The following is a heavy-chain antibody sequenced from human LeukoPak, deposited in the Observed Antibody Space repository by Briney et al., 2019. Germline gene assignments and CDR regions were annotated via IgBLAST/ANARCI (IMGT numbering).Heavy chain of an antibody. J-gene: IGHJ3*02. Sequence: ASVKVSCKVSGYTLTELSMHWVRQAPGKGLEWMGGFDPEDGETIYAQKFQGRVTMTEDTSTDTAYMELSSLRSEDTAVYYCVTDSRSPRYDISTGFDAFDIWGQGTMVTVSS. CDR1: GYTLTELS. D-gene: IGHD3-9*01. CDR2: FDPEDGET. V-gene: IGHV1-24*01. CDR3: VTDSRSPRYDISTGFDAFDI.